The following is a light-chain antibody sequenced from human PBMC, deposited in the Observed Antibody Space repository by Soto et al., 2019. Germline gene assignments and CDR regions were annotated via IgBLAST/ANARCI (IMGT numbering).Light chain of an antibody. CDR3: QQSYSTFFT. CDR1: QSISSY. Sequence: DIQMTQSPSSLSASVGDRVTITCRASQSISSYLNWYQQKPGQAPKLLIYAASSLQSGVPSRFSGSGSGTDFTLTISSLQPEDFATYYCQQSYSTFFTFGGGTKVEIK. J-gene: IGKJ4*01. V-gene: IGKV1-39*01. CDR2: AAS.